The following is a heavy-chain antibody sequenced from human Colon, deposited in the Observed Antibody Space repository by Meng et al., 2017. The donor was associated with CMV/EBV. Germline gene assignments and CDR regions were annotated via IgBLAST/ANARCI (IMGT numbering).Heavy chain of an antibody. D-gene: IGHD3-9*01. CDR1: GFTFSSYW. V-gene: IGHV3-7*03. J-gene: IGHJ6*02. Sequence: GESLKISCAASGFTFSSYWMSWVRQAPGKGLEWVANIKQDGSEKYYVDSVKGRFTISRDNAENSLYLQMNSLRAEDTAVYYCARCGFDHHYFGMDVWGQGTTVTVSS. CDR2: IKQDGSEK. CDR3: ARCGFDHHYFGMDV.